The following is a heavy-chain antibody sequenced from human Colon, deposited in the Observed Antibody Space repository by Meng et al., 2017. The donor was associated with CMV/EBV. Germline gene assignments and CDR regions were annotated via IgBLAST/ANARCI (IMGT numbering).Heavy chain of an antibody. D-gene: IGHD3-3*01. CDR2: VYYSGSA. V-gene: IGHV4-59*08. J-gene: IGHJ5*02. CDR3: ARSQFFGVVIGRINWFDP. CDR1: GESMRSHY. Sequence: SETLSLTCTVSGESMRSHYWSWIRQPPGKGLEWMGHVYYSGSATYSPSLRSRVSISLDMSKNQFSPKLSSVTAADTAVYYCARSQFFGVVIGRINWFDPWGQGTLVTVSS.